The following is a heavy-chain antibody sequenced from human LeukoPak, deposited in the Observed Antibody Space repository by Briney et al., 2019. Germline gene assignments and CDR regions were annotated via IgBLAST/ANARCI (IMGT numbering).Heavy chain of an antibody. J-gene: IGHJ4*02. CDR1: GFTFDDYA. CDR3: AKDTTPYYYDSSGYEASFDY. V-gene: IGHV3-43*02. D-gene: IGHD3-22*01. Sequence: GGSLRLSCAASGFTFDDYAMHWVRQAPGKGLEWVSLISGDGGSTYYADSVKGRFTISRDNSKNSLYLQMNSLRTEDTALYYCAKDTTPYYYDSSGYEASFDYWGQGTLVTVSS. CDR2: ISGDGGST.